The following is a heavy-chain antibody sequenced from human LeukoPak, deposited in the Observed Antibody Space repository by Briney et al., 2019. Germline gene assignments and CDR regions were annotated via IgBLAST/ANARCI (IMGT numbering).Heavy chain of an antibody. Sequence: SETLSLTCTVSDGAIAGYSWSWIRQPPGKGLEWIGYIYYSGDTNYNPSLQSRVTVSVDTSKNQFSLKLTSVTAADTAVYSCVRHVARAFDIWGQGTKVTVSS. V-gene: IGHV4-59*08. J-gene: IGHJ3*02. CDR1: DGAIAGYS. CDR3: VRHVARAFDI. CDR2: IYYSGDT.